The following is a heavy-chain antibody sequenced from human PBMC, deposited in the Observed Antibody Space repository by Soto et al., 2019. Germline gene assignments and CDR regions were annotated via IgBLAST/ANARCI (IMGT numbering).Heavy chain of an antibody. CDR1: GGSISSYY. J-gene: IGHJ4*02. Sequence: PSETLPLTWTVSGGSISSYYWSWIRQPPGKGLEWIGYIYYSGSTNYNPSLKSRVTISVDTSKNQFSLKLSSVTAADTAVYYCARRYGGTFDYWGQGTLLTVSS. CDR3: ARRYGGTFDY. CDR2: IYYSGST. V-gene: IGHV4-59*08. D-gene: IGHD2-15*01.